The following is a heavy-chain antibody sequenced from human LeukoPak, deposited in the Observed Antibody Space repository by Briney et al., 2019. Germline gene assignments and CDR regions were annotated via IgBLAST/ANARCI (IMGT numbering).Heavy chain of an antibody. CDR3: ARGRRFGDPTGLDR. Sequence: SETLSLTCSVSSYSISSDYYWNWIRQSPGKGLEWIGSIYYSGSIYYNPSLESRVTISVDTSKNQFSLELSSVTAADTAVYYCARGRRFGDPTGLDRWGQGTLVTVSS. V-gene: IGHV4-38-2*02. CDR2: IYYSGSI. D-gene: IGHD3-10*01. CDR1: SYSISSDYY. J-gene: IGHJ5*02.